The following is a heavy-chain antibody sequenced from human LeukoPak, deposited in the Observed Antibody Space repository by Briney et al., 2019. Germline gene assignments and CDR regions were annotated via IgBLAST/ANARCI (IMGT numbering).Heavy chain of an antibody. Sequence: SETLSLTCTVSGGSISSYYWSWIRQPPGRGLEWIGYIYYSGSTNYNPSLKSRVTISVDTSKNQFSLKLSSVTAADTAVYYCARQGDGYNYGLFDYWGQGTLVTVSS. D-gene: IGHD5-24*01. J-gene: IGHJ4*02. CDR3: ARQGDGYNYGLFDY. CDR1: GGSISSYY. CDR2: IYYSGST. V-gene: IGHV4-59*08.